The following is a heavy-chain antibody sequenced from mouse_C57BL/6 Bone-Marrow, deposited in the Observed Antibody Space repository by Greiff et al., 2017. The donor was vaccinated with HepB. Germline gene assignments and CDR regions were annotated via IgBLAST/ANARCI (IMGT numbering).Heavy chain of an antibody. D-gene: IGHD1-1*01. CDR1: GIDFSRYW. Sequence: EVQLQESGGGLVQPGGSLKLSCAASGIDFSRYWMSWVRRAPGKGLEWIGEINPDSSTINYAPSLKDKFIISRDNAKNTLYLQMSKVRSEDTALYYCARPRTVVAPNWYFDVWGTGTTVTVSS. J-gene: IGHJ1*03. V-gene: IGHV4-1*01. CDR3: ARPRTVVAPNWYFDV. CDR2: INPDSSTI.